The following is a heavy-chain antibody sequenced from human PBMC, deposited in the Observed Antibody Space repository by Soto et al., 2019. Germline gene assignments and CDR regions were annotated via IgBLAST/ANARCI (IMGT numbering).Heavy chain of an antibody. CDR1: GFTFSNAW. Sequence: EVQLVESGGGLVKPGGSLRLCCAASGFTFSNAWMSWVRQAPGKGLEWVGRIKSKTDGGTTDYAAPVKGRFTISRDDSKNTLYLQMNSLKTEDTAVYYCTTSHYAPWGMDVWGQGTTVTVSS. CDR3: TTSHYAPWGMDV. D-gene: IGHD4-17*01. J-gene: IGHJ6*02. CDR2: IKSKTDGGTT. V-gene: IGHV3-15*01.